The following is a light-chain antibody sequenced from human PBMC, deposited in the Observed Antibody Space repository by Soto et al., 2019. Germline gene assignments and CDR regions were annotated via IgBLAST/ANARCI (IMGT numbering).Light chain of an antibody. Sequence: EIVMTQSPATLSLSPGERPTLSCRASRSVSSNLAWYQQKPGQAPRLLIYGASTRATGVPARFSGSGSGTEFTLTISTLQSEDFAVYYCQQYDNWPPLTFGGGTKVDIK. CDR3: QQYDNWPPLT. CDR2: GAS. CDR1: RSVSSN. V-gene: IGKV3-15*01. J-gene: IGKJ4*01.